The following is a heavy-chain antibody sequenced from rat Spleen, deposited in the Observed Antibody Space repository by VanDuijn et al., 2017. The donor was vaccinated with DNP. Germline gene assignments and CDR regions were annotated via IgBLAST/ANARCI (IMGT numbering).Heavy chain of an antibody. D-gene: IGHD1-12*02. J-gene: IGHJ2*01. V-gene: IGHV5-7*01. CDR1: GFTFSDYD. CDR2: ITYVGGIT. CDR3: ARHVGGSYYYPDY. Sequence: EVQLVESGGGLVQPGRSMKLSCAASGFTFSDYDMAWVRQTPKKGLEWVATITYVGGITYYRGSVKGRFTISRDNAKNTQYLQMDSLRSEDTATYYCARHVGGSYYYPDYRGQGVMVTVSS.